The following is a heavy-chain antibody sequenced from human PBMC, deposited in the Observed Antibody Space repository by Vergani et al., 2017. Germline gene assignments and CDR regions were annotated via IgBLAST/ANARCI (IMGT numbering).Heavy chain of an antibody. V-gene: IGHV1-2*02. CDR1: GYTFTGFY. J-gene: IGHJ4*02. Sequence: QVQLVQSGAEVKKPGASVKVSCKASGYTFTGFYMHWVRQAPGQGLEWMGWINPNSGGTNYAQKFQGRVTMTRDTSISTAYMELSRLRSDDTAVYYCASTAVAGKGWELHPDYWGQGTLVTVSS. D-gene: IGHD6-19*01. CDR3: ASTAVAGKGWELHPDY. CDR2: INPNSGGT.